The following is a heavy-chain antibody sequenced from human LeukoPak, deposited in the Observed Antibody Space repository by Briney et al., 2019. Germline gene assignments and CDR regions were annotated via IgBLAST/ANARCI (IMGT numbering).Heavy chain of an antibody. CDR3: ARAPWAYGNYVHAFDI. J-gene: IGHJ3*02. Sequence: SETLSLTCTVSGGSISSYYWSWIRQPAGKGLEWIGSLYSGGRIYYNPSLMSRVTTSVDTSKNLFSLKLTSVTAADTAVYYCARAPWAYGNYVHAFDIWGQGTMVTVSS. CDR2: LYSGGRI. D-gene: IGHD4-11*01. CDR1: GGSISSYY. V-gene: IGHV4-4*07.